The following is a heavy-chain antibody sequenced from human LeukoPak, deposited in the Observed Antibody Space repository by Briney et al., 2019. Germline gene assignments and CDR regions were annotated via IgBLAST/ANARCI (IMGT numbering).Heavy chain of an antibody. CDR2: MNPNSGNT. D-gene: IGHD3-10*01. CDR3: ASGSVILWFGEDNDAFDI. J-gene: IGHJ3*02. Sequence: ASVKVSCKASGYTFTSYDINWVRQATGQGLEWMGWMNPNSGNTGYAQKFQGRVTMTRNTSISTAYMELSSLRSEDTAVYYCASGSVILWFGEDNDAFDIWGQGTMVTVSS. V-gene: IGHV1-8*01. CDR1: GYTFTSYD.